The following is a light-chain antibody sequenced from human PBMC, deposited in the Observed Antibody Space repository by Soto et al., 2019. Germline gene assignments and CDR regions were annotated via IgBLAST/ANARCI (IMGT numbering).Light chain of an antibody. Sequence: QSALTQPPSASGSPGQSVTISCTGTSSDVGGYNFVSWYQHHPGKAPKLIIYEVNKRPSGLPNRFSGSKSGNTASLTVSGLQAVDEADYYCNSYAGSNIYVFGTGTKLTVL. J-gene: IGLJ1*01. CDR2: EVN. V-gene: IGLV2-8*01. CDR3: NSYAGSNIYV. CDR1: SSDVGGYNF.